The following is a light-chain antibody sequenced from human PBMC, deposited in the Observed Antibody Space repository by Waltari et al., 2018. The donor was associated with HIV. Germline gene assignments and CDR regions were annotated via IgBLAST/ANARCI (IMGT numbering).Light chain of an antibody. CDR1: RSNIGAGYD. CDR2: GNS. Sequence: QSELTQPPSVSAAPGQRVTISCTGSRSNIGAGYDVHWYQQVPVRAPKVVIYGNSNRPSGVPDRFSGSKSGSSASLVITGLQSEDEADYYCQSYDSNLSGLFGGGTKVTVL. V-gene: IGLV1-40*01. CDR3: QSYDSNLSGL. J-gene: IGLJ2*01.